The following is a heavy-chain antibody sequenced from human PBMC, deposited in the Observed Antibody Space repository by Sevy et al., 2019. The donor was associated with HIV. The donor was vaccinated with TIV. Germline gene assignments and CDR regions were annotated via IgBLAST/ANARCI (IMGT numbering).Heavy chain of an antibody. D-gene: IGHD2-2*01. Sequence: GGSLRLSCAASGFTFSSYGMHWVLQAPGKGLEWVAVIWNDGSNQYYADSVEGRFTVSRDNSTNTLYLQMNSLRAEDTAVYYCARAPGYCTSTNCYDWFDPWGHGTLVTFSS. CDR3: ARAPGYCTSTNCYDWFDP. CDR2: IWNDGSNQ. V-gene: IGHV3-33*01. J-gene: IGHJ5*02. CDR1: GFTFSSYG.